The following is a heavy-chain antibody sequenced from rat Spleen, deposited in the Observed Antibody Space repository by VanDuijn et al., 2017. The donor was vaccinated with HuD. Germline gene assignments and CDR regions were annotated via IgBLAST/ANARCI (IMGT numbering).Heavy chain of an antibody. V-gene: IGHV2-13*01. J-gene: IGHJ2*01. CDR3: ARHDYSGDVDFDY. D-gene: IGHD1-1*01. Sequence: QVQLKESGPGLVQPSQTLSLTCTVSGFSLTSYTVSWVRQPPGKGLEWMGVIWGNGNTNYNSALKSRLSISRDTSKSQVFLKMNSLQPEDTGTYYCARHDYSGDVDFDYWGQGVMVTVSS. CDR1: GFSLTSYT. CDR2: IWGNGNT.